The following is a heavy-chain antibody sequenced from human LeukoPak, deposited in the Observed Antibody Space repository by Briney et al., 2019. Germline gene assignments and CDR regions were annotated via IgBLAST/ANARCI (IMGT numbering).Heavy chain of an antibody. J-gene: IGHJ4*02. D-gene: IGHD5-12*01. CDR2: IGGGGGST. V-gene: IGHV3-23*01. CDR1: GFTLSHYA. Sequence: PGGSLRLSCSMSGFTLSHYAMSWVRQAPGKGLEWVSTIGGGGGSTDYTDSVKGRFTISRDNSKNTLYLQMSSLGAEDTAVYYCAKEGGLVLREATINSWGQGTLVAVSS. CDR3: AKEGGLVLREATINS.